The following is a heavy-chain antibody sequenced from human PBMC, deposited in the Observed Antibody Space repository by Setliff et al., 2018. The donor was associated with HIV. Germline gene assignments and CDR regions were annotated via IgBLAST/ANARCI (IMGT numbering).Heavy chain of an antibody. J-gene: IGHJ6*03. CDR1: GGSISSYY. CDR3: ARIVRWELVATSTFFYYYMDV. D-gene: IGHD1-26*01. CDR2: IYYSGST. V-gene: IGHV4-59*05. Sequence: PSETLSLTCTVSGGSISSYYWTWLRQFPGKGLEWIGSIYYSGSTYYNPSLKSRVTISVDTSKNQFSPKLSSVTAADTAVYYCARIVRWELVATSTFFYYYMDVWGKGTTVTVSS.